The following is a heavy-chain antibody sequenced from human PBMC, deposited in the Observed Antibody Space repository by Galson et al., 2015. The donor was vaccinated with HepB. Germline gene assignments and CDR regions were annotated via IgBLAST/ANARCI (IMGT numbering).Heavy chain of an antibody. CDR3: ARVVVWTSPSYDYGDSLEFDY. CDR2: ISAYNGNT. CDR1: GYTFTSYG. Sequence: SVKVSCKASGYTFTSYGISWVRQAPGQGLEWMGWISAYNGNTNYAQKLQGRVTMTTDTSTSTAYMELRSLRSDDTAVYYCARVVVWTSPSYDYGDSLEFDYWGQGTLVTVSS. V-gene: IGHV1-18*04. D-gene: IGHD4-17*01. J-gene: IGHJ4*02.